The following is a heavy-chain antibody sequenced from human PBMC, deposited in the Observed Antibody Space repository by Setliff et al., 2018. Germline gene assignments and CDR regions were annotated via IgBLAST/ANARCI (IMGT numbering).Heavy chain of an antibody. CDR3: ALTERVAGTYYGMDV. V-gene: IGHV2-70*17. J-gene: IGHJ6*02. D-gene: IGHD3-10*01. CDR1: GFSLRTNGMC. Sequence: SGPTLVNPTPTLTLTCTFSGFSLRTNGMCVNFIRQPPGKALEWLARIDWDDDKFCSPSLETRLTISKETSKNQVVLTMTNVDPTDTATYYCALTERVAGTYYGMDVWGQGTTVTVSS. CDR2: IDWDDDK.